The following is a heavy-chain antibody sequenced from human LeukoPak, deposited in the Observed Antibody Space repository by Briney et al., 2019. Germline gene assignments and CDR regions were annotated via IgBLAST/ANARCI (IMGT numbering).Heavy chain of an antibody. CDR2: IYYSGST. CDR3: ASTLYSYGSFDC. Sequence: PSETLSLTCTVSGGSISSYYWSWIRQPPGKGLEWIGYIYYSGSTNYNPSLKSRVTISVDTSKNQFSLKLSSVTAADTAVYYCASTLYSYGSFDCWGQGTLVTVSS. CDR1: GGSISSYY. D-gene: IGHD5-18*01. J-gene: IGHJ4*02. V-gene: IGHV4-59*01.